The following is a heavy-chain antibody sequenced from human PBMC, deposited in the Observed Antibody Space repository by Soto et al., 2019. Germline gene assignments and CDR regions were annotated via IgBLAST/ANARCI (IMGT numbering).Heavy chain of an antibody. Sequence: PSETLSLTCSVAGDCVTSVLNFWSCLRQPPGGGLERIGYISNSGISKYNPSLKSRVAMSQDTSKNQFSLNLHSVTAADTAVYFCARGAGNTYYAYHFDTWGQGALVTVSS. CDR2: ISNSGIS. D-gene: IGHD3-3*01. CDR1: GDCVTSVLNF. CDR3: ARGAGNTYYAYHFDT. V-gene: IGHV4-61*01. J-gene: IGHJ4*02.